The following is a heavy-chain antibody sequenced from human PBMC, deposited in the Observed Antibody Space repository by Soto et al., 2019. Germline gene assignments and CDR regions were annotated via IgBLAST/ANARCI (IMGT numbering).Heavy chain of an antibody. V-gene: IGHV3-73*02. CDR2: IRSKANSYAT. Sequence: EVQLVESGGGLVQPGGSLKLSCAASGFTFSGSAMHWVRQASGKGLEWVGRIRSKANSYATAYAASVKGRFTISRDDSKNTAYLQMNSLKTEDTAVYYCNSRRDITGNYYFDYWGQGTLVTVSS. D-gene: IGHD1-20*01. CDR1: GFTFSGSA. J-gene: IGHJ4*02. CDR3: NSRRDITGNYYFDY.